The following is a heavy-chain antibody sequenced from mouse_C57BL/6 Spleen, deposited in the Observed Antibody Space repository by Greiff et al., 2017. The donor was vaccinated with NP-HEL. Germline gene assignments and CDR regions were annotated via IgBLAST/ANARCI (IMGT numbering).Heavy chain of an antibody. V-gene: IGHV1-72*01. CDR1: GYTFTSYW. D-gene: IGHD1-1*01. J-gene: IGHJ3*01. CDR2: LSPYSCGP. CDR3: ARDKDYYPLY. Sequence: QVQLQQPGAELVKPGASVKLSCKASGYTFTSYWMHWVKQRPGRCLAWIVRLSPYSCGPTSLEKFTLPATLTVDKPSSTAYMQLRSLTSEDSAVYYCARDKDYYPLYWGQGTLVTVSA.